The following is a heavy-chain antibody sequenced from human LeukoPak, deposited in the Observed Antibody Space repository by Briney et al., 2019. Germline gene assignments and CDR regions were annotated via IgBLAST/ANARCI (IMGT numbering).Heavy chain of an antibody. CDR3: ARFGSGKTKDKYYFDY. CDR1: GFAFRNYG. J-gene: IGHJ4*02. Sequence: GGSLRLSCSASGFAFRNYGMNWVRQAPGEGLEWVSSISSSSSHIYYADSVKGRFTISRDDAKNSLYLQMNSLRAEDTAVYYCARFGSGKTKDKYYFDYWGQGTLVTVSS. CDR2: ISSSSSHI. V-gene: IGHV3-21*01. D-gene: IGHD3-10*01.